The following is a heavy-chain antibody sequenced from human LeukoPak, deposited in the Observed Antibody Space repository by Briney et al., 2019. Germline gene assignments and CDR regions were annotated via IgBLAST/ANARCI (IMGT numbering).Heavy chain of an antibody. J-gene: IGHJ5*02. V-gene: IGHV6-1*01. CDR2: TYYRDKWNN. Sequence: SQTLSLTCGISGDSVSSSTAAWNWIRQSPLRGLEWLGRTYYRDKWNNDYAVSVRSRITINPDISKNQFSLQLNSVTPEDTAVYYCSRTFHSDWFDPRGQGTLVTVSS. CDR1: GDSVSSSTAA. D-gene: IGHD3-16*01. CDR3: SRTFHSDWFDP.